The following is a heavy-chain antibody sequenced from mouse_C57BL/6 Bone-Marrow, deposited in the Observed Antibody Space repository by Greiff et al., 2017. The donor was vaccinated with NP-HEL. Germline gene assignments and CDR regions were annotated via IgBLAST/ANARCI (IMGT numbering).Heavy chain of an antibody. CDR3: ARGNCYGSSFSIDY. CDR2: FNPYNDDT. CDR1: GYTFTTYP. D-gene: IGHD1-1*01. V-gene: IGHV1-47*01. Sequence: QVQLQQSGAELVKPGASVKMSCKASGYTFTTYPIEWMKQNHGKSLEWIGNFNPYNDDTKYNEKLKGKATLTVEKSSSTAYMELSRLTSDCSAFYYYARGNCYGSSFSIDYWGQGTSVTVSS. J-gene: IGHJ4*01.